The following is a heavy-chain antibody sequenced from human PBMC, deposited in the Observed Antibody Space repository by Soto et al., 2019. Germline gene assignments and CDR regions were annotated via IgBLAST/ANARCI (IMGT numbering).Heavy chain of an antibody. D-gene: IGHD3-22*01. J-gene: IGHJ6*02. CDR1: GFTFSTNS. Sequence: EVQLVESGGGLVKPGGSLRLSCAASGFTFSTNSMNWVRQAPGKGLEWVSSISSSSSYIYYADSVKGRFTISRDNAKNSRYLQMNSQRAEDTAVYYCARVVDYYDPYYSYGMDVWGQGTTVTVSS. CDR3: ARVVDYYDPYYSYGMDV. V-gene: IGHV3-21*01. CDR2: ISSSSSYI.